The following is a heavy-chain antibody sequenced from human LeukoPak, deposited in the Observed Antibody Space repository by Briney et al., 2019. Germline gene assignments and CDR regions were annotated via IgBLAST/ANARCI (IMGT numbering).Heavy chain of an antibody. V-gene: IGHV5-51*01. D-gene: IGHD6-19*01. CDR1: GYSFTIYW. CDR2: INPGDSDT. J-gene: IGHJ4*02. Sequence: GESLKISCKGSGYSFTIYWSGWVRQMPGKGLEWLGIINPGDSDTRYSPSFQGQVTISADKSISTANLQWSSLKASDTAMYYCARRIGSGWYDYWGQGTLVTVSS. CDR3: ARRIGSGWYDY.